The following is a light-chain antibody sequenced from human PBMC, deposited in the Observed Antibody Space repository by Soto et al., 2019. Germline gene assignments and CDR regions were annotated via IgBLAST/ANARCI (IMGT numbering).Light chain of an antibody. CDR2: DAS. CDR3: QHYDGHVYT. CDR1: QTISNW. J-gene: IGKJ2*01. V-gene: IGKV1-5*01. Sequence: DIQLTQSPSTLSASVGDRVTITCRASQTISNWLAWYQQKPGRAPKVLIYDASSLQSGVPSRFSGSGSGSGSGTEFTLTISSLQPDDFATYYCQHYDGHVYTFGRGTKLEI.